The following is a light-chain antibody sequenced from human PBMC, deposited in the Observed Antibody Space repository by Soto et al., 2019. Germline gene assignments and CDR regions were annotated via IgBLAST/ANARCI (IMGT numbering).Light chain of an antibody. J-gene: IGKJ1*01. CDR2: DAS. CDR1: QSISSY. V-gene: IGKV3D-15*01. CDR3: QQYNNWPRT. Sequence: TQSPSTLSVSPGQRVTLSCRASQSISSYLAWYQQRPGQPSRLLIYDASNRATGIPARFSGSGSGTEFTLTISSLQSEDSAVYYCQQYNNWPRTFGQGTKVDIK.